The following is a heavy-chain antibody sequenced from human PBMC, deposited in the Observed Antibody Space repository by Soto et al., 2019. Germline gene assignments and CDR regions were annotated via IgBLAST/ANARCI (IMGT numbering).Heavy chain of an antibody. J-gene: IGHJ6*02. CDR1: GGSISSYY. V-gene: IGHV4-4*07. Sequence: SETLSLTCTVSGGSISSYYWSWIRQPAGKGLEWIGRIYTSGGTNYNPSLKSRVTMSVDTSKNQFSLKLSSVTAADTAVYYCARDGGAPGSYGMDVWGQGTTVTVSS. CDR3: ARDGGAPGSYGMDV. D-gene: IGHD3-16*01. CDR2: IYTSGGT.